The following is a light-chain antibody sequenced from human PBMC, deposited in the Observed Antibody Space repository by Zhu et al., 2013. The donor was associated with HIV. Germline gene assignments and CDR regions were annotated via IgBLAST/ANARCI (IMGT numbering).Light chain of an antibody. CDR3: QKYNSAPFT. CDR1: QGIGNY. Sequence: DIQMTQSPSSLSASIGDRVTITCRASQGIGNYLAWYQQRPGKPPKLLISATSTLQSGVPSRFSGSGSGTGFTLTISSLQAEDVATYYCQKYNSAPFTFGPGTKVDIK. J-gene: IGKJ3*01. CDR2: ATS. V-gene: IGKV1-27*01.